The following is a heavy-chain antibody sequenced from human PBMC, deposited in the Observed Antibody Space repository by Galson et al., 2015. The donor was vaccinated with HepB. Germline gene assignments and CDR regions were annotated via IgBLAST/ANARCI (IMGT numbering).Heavy chain of an antibody. V-gene: IGHV4-34*01. J-gene: IGHJ6*02. D-gene: IGHD1-1*01. CDR1: GGSFSGFY. Sequence: SETLSLTCAVYGGSFSGFYWNWIRQPPGKGLEWIGQINHSGSTNYNPSLKSRVTISVDTSKNQFSLKLSSVTAADTAVYYCARRHPPKTSAVLRQHLQRYYYYYGMDVWGQGTTVTVSS. CDR3: ARRHPPKTSAVLRQHLQRYYYYYGMDV. CDR2: INHSGST.